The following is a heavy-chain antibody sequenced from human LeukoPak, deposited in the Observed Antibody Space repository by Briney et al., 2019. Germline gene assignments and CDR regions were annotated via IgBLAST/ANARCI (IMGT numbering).Heavy chain of an antibody. CDR1: GFTFSIYS. CDR2: IKSGGSST. V-gene: IGHV3-74*01. Sequence: GGSLRLSCAASGFTFSIYSMHWVRQAPGKGLVWVSRIKSGGSSTSYADSVKGRFTISRDNAKNTLYLQMGSLRVEDTAVYYCAKSDWFDPWGQGTLVTVSS. CDR3: AKSDWFDP. J-gene: IGHJ5*02.